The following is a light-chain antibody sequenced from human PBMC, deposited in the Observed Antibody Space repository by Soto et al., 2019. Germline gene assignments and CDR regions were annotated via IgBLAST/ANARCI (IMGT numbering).Light chain of an antibody. CDR1: QSVRSNY. Sequence: EIVLTQSPGTLSLSPGERATLSCRTSQSVRSNYLAWYQQKPGQAPRLLIYGASSRATGIPDRFSGSGSGTDFTLTISRLEPEDFSVYYCQHYGSSAYTFGQATTLEIK. CDR3: QHYGSSAYT. CDR2: GAS. V-gene: IGKV3-20*01. J-gene: IGKJ2*01.